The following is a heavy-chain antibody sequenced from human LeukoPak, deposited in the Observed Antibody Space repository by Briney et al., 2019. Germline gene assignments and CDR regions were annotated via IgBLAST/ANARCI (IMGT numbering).Heavy chain of an antibody. V-gene: IGHV3-30*18. J-gene: IGHJ6*03. CDR1: GFTFSSYG. D-gene: IGHD5-12*01. CDR2: ISYDGSNK. Sequence: PGGSLRLSCAASGFTFSSYGMHWVRQAPGKGLEWVAVISYDGSNKYYADSVKGRFTISRDNSKNTLYLQMNSLRAEDTAVYYCAKDRVVGYSGYDNMDVWGKGTAATVSS. CDR3: AKDRVVGYSGYDNMDV.